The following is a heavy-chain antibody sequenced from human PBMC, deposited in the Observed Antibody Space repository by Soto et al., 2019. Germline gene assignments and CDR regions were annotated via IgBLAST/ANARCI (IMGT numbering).Heavy chain of an antibody. V-gene: IGHV1-69*12. CDR1: GGTFSSYA. D-gene: IGHD2-2*01. CDR2: IIPIVGTA. J-gene: IGHJ6*02. Sequence: QVQLVQSGAEVKKPGSSVKVSCKASGGTFSSYAISWVRQAPGQGLEWMGGIIPIVGTADYAQKFQGRVPITADASTSTAYMELSSLRFADTAVSYCARVANSHGSTQVLCGMDVWGQGTTVTVSS. CDR3: ARVANSHGSTQVLCGMDV.